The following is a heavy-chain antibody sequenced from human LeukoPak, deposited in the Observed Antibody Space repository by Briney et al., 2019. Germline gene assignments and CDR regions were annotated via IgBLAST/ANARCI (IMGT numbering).Heavy chain of an antibody. CDR3: AREYVWGSSRYLDY. J-gene: IGHJ4*02. CDR2: IGTAGDT. Sequence: GGSLRLSCAASGFTFSSYDMHWVRQFIGGGLEWVSGIGTAGDTYYLGSVKGRFTISRDNAKNSLHLQLNSLRAEDTAVYYCAREYVWGSSRYLDYWGQGTLVTVSS. CDR1: GFTFSSYD. D-gene: IGHD3-16*02. V-gene: IGHV3-13*01.